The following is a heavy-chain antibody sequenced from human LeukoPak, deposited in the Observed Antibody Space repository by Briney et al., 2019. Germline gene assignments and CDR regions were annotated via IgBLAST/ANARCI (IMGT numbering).Heavy chain of an antibody. CDR2: ISSSGSTI. D-gene: IGHD3-22*01. V-gene: IGHV3-11*01. J-gene: IGHJ4*02. Sequence: GGSLRLSCAASGFTFSNYYMSWIRQAPGKGLEWVSYISSSGSTIYYADSVKGRFTISRDNAENSLYLQMNSLRAEDTAVYYCARSSSYYYDSSGYYYYWGQGTLVTVSS. CDR3: ARSSSYYYDSSGYYYY. CDR1: GFTFSNYY.